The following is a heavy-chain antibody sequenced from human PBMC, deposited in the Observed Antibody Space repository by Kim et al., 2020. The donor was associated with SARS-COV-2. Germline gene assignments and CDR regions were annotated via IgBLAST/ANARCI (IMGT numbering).Heavy chain of an antibody. CDR2: IYTSGST. J-gene: IGHJ5*02. CDR1: GGSISSYF. V-gene: IGHV4-4*07. D-gene: IGHD3-10*01. Sequence: SETLSLTCTVSGGSISSYFWTWIRQPAGKGLEWIGRIYTSGSTNYNPSLKSRVTMSVDTSKNQFSLKLSSVTAADTAVYYCARDVGILWFGELSSYWFDPWGQGTLVTVSS. CDR3: ARDVGILWFGELSSYWFDP.